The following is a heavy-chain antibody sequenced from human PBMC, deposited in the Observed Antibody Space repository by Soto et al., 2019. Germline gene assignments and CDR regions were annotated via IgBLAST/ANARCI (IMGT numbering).Heavy chain of an antibody. D-gene: IGHD2-15*01. CDR2: INSDGSST. CDR3: VRTSLVVAAATREDY. V-gene: IGHV3-74*01. J-gene: IGHJ4*02. Sequence: EVQLVESGGGLVQPGGYLRLSCAASGFTFSRYWMHWVRQAPGKGLVWVSRINSDGSSTCYADSVKGRFSSYRDNAKNTLYLQMNSLRAEDTAVYYCVRTSLVVAAATREDYWGQGTLVTVSS. CDR1: GFTFSRYW.